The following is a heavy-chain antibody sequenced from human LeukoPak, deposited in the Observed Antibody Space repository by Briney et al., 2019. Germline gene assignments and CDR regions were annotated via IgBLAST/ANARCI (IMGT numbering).Heavy chain of an antibody. CDR3: ARDFFFAKSHRWGSGWYTGFDY. V-gene: IGHV1-46*01. Sequence: GASVKVSCKASGYTFTSYYMHWVRQAPGQGLEWMGIINPSGGSTSYAQKFQGSVTMTRDMSTSTVYMELSSLRSEDTAVYYCARDFFFAKSHRWGSGWYTGFDYWGQGTLVTVSS. D-gene: IGHD6-19*01. J-gene: IGHJ4*02. CDR1: GYTFTSYY. CDR2: INPSGGST.